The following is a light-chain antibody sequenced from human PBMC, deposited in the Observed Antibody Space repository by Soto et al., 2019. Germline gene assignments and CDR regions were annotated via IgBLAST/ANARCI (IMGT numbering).Light chain of an antibody. CDR2: GAS. J-gene: IGKJ1*01. Sequence: EVWLTQSPATLSLSPGKRATLSCRASQSVSSSYLAWYQQKPGQAPRLLIYGASSRATGISDRFSGSGSGTDFTLTISRLEPEDFAVYYCQQYGSTWGTFGQ. V-gene: IGKV3-20*01. CDR1: QSVSSSY. CDR3: QQYGSTWGT.